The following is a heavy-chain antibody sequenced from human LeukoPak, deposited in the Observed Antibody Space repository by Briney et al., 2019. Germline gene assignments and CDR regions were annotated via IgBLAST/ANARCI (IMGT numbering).Heavy chain of an antibody. V-gene: IGHV4-34*01. Sequence: SETLSLTCAVYGGSFSGYYWSWIRQPPGKGLEWIGEINHSGSTNYNPSLKSRVTISVDTSKNQFSLKLSSVTAADTAVYYCARDGEHYYFDYWGQGTLVTVSS. CDR2: INHSGST. J-gene: IGHJ4*02. CDR3: ARDGEHYYFDY. D-gene: IGHD1/OR15-1a*01. CDR1: GGSFSGYY.